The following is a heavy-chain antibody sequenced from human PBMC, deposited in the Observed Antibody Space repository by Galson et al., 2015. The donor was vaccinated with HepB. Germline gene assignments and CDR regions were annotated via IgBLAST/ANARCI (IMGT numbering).Heavy chain of an antibody. V-gene: IGHV1-58*02. D-gene: IGHD3-3*01. Sequence: SVKVSCKASGFTFTSSAMQWVRQARGQRLEWIGWIVVGSGNTNYAQKFQERVTITRDMSTSTAYMELSSLRSEDTAVYYCAALFYYDFWSGYYGGYFGYWGQGTLVTVSS. J-gene: IGHJ4*02. CDR2: IVVGSGNT. CDR1: GFTFTSSA. CDR3: AALFYYDFWSGYYGGYFGY.